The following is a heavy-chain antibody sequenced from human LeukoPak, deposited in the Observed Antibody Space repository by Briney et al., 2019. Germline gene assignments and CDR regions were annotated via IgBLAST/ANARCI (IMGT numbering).Heavy chain of an antibody. CDR2: IYTSGST. J-gene: IGHJ6*02. CDR3: ARDWYYYDSSGYLYGMDV. V-gene: IGHV4-61*02. Sequence: SQSLSLTCTVSGGSISSGSYYWSWIRQPAGKGLEWIGRIYTSGSTNYDPSLKSRVTISVDTSRNQFSLKLSSVTAADTAVYYCARDWYYYDSSGYLYGMDVWGQGTTVTVSS. D-gene: IGHD3-22*01. CDR1: GGSISSGSYY.